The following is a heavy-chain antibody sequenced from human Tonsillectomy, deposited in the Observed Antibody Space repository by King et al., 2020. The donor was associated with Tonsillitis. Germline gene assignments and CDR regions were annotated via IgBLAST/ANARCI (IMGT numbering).Heavy chain of an antibody. CDR1: GFTFRCND. CDR2: ISGSGANL. J-gene: IGHJ4*02. Sequence: VQLVESGGGLVQPGGSLRLCCEASGFTFRCNDMTWVRQAPGKGLEWIAGISGSGANLDYADSVNSRFTISRDNSKNTLYLQKNSLRVEDTAVYYCAKNSGIYDYWGQGTLVTVSS. D-gene: IGHD2/OR15-2a*01. CDR3: AKNSGIYDY. V-gene: IGHV3-23*04.